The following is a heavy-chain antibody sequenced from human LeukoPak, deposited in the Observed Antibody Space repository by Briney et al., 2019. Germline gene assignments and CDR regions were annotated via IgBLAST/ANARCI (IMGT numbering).Heavy chain of an antibody. CDR2: IIPIFGTA. J-gene: IGHJ3*02. D-gene: IGHD7-27*01. CDR3: ARGLRGLTGDAFDI. V-gene: IGHV1-69*01. Sequence: SVKVSCKASGGTFSSYAISWVRQAPGQGLEWMGGIIPIFGTANYAQKFQGRVTVTADESTSTAYMELSSLRSEDTAVYYCARGLRGLTGDAFDIWGQGTMVTVSS. CDR1: GGTFSSYA.